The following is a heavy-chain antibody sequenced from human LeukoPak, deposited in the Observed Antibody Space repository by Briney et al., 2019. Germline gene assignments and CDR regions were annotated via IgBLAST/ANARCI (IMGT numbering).Heavy chain of an antibody. D-gene: IGHD3-22*01. CDR2: ISSSGSTI. J-gene: IGHJ4*02. CDR3: ARLPALGLSGYARRVNLDY. CDR1: GFTFSDYY. V-gene: IGHV3-11*04. Sequence: GGSLRLSCAASGFTFSDYYMSWIRQAPGKGLEWVSYISSSGSTIYYADSVKGRFTISRDNAKNSLYLQMNSLRAEDTAVYYCARLPALGLSGYARRVNLDYWGQGTLVTVSS.